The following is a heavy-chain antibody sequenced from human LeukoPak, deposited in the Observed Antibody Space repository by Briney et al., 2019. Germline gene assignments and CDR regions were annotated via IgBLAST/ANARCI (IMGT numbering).Heavy chain of an antibody. CDR3: ARGHYYDSSGYLGIDY. D-gene: IGHD3-22*01. CDR2: VSHDENNK. CDR1: GFTFNTYA. V-gene: IGHV3-30-3*01. J-gene: IGHJ4*02. Sequence: PGGSLRLSCAASGFTFNTYAMHWVRQAPGKGLEWVAVVSHDENNKYCADSVKGRFTISRDNSKNTLYLQMNSLRAEDTAVYYCARGHYYDSSGYLGIDYWGQGTLVTVSS.